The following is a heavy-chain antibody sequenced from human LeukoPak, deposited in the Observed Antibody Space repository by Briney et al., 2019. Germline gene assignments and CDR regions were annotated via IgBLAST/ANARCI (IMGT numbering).Heavy chain of an antibody. CDR1: GFTFTHYS. CDR2: ISGSGGST. CDR3: AKGTLAHYYDSSGYYHLSFDY. J-gene: IGHJ4*02. Sequence: QPGGSLRLSCAASGFTFTHYSMKWVRQAPGKGLEWVSGISGSGGSTYFADSVKGRFTISRDNSKNTLYLQMNSLRAEDTAVYYCAKGTLAHYYDSSGYYHLSFDYWGQGTLVTVSS. V-gene: IGHV3-23*01. D-gene: IGHD3-22*01.